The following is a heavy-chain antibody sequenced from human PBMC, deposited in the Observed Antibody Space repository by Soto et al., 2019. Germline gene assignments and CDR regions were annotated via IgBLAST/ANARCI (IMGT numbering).Heavy chain of an antibody. J-gene: IGHJ4*02. V-gene: IGHV4-59*01. CDR1: GGSISSYY. CDR2: IYYSGST. CDR3: CSSAHSSGWDYSGFGY. D-gene: IGHD6-19*01. Sequence: PSETLSLTCTVSGGSISSYYWSWIRQPPGKGLEWIGYIYYSGSTNNNPSLKSRVTISVDTSKNQFSLKLSSLTVADSVVFFCCSSAHSSGWDYSGFGYWSQG.